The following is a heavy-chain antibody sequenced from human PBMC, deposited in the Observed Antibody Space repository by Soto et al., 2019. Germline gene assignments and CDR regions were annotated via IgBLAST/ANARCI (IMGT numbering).Heavy chain of an antibody. V-gene: IGHV4-4*02. D-gene: IGHD1-26*01. CDR2: IYHSGST. Sequence: SETLSLTCAVSGGSISSSNWWSWVRQPPGKGLEWIGEIYHSGSTNYNPSLKSRVTISVDKSKNQFSLKLSSVAAADTAVYYCARVSGSYYYGMDVWGQGTTVTVSS. CDR1: GGSISSSNW. CDR3: ARVSGSYYYGMDV. J-gene: IGHJ6*02.